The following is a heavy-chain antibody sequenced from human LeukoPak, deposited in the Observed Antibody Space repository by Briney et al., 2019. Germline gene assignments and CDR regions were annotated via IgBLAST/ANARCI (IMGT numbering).Heavy chain of an antibody. V-gene: IGHV4-59*01. CDR1: GGSISSYY. Sequence: SETLSLTCTVSGGSISSYYWSWIRQPPGKGLEWIGYIYYSGSTNYNPSLKSRVTISVDTSKNQFSLKLSSVTAADTAVYYCARVAPGVVPAAMPDYWGQGTLVTVSS. CDR3: ARVAPGVVPAAMPDY. J-gene: IGHJ4*02. D-gene: IGHD2-2*01. CDR2: IYYSGST.